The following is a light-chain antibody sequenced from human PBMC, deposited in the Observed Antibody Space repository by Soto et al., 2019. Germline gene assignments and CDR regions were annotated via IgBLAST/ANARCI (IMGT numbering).Light chain of an antibody. CDR3: QQYYSTTPT. CDR1: QSVLYSSNNKNY. Sequence: DIVMTQSPDSLAVSLGERATINCKSSQSVLYSSNNKNYLAWYQQKPGQPPKLLIYWSSTRESGVPVRLSGSGSGTDFTLTISSLQAEDVAVYYCQQYYSTTPTFGQGTKLEIK. V-gene: IGKV4-1*01. J-gene: IGKJ2*01. CDR2: WSS.